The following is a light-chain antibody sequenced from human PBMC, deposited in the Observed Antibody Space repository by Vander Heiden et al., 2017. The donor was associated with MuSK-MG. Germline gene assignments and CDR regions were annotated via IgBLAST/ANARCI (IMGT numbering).Light chain of an antibody. Sequence: EIVLTQSPGTLSLSPGDRATLSCRATQSVHSNYLAWYQQKPGQAPRLLVYGASSTATGIPGRFSGSGSGTDFTLTISRLEPEDFAVYYCQQYGSSPETFGQGTKLEIK. V-gene: IGKV3-20*01. CDR3: QQYGSSPET. CDR1: QSVHSNY. J-gene: IGKJ2*01. CDR2: GAS.